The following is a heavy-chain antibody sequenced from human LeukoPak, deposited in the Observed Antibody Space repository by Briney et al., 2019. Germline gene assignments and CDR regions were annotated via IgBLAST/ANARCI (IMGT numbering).Heavy chain of an antibody. CDR1: GGTFSSYG. J-gene: IGHJ5*02. D-gene: IGHD4-23*01. CDR2: ISVYNGNT. CDR3: ARGRWLDWFDP. Sequence: ASVKVSCKASGGTFSSYGISWVRQAPGQGLEWMGWISVYNGNTNYAQKLQGRVTMTTDTSTSTAYMELRSLRSDDTAVYYCARGRWLDWFDPWGQGTLVTVSS. V-gene: IGHV1-18*01.